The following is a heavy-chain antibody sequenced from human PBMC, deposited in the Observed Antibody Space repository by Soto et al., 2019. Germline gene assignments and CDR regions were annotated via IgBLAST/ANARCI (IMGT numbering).Heavy chain of an antibody. CDR2: ISGSGGNT. V-gene: IGHV3-23*01. Sequence: EVQLLESGGGLVQPGGSLRLSCAASGFTFSSFAMNWVRQAPGKGLEWVSGISGSGGNTYYADSVRGRFTISRDNPKNTVFLQMNSLRAEDTAVYYCAKDMRYSNSWYPLDYWGQGTLVTVSS. CDR1: GFTFSSFA. D-gene: IGHD6-13*01. J-gene: IGHJ4*02. CDR3: AKDMRYSNSWYPLDY.